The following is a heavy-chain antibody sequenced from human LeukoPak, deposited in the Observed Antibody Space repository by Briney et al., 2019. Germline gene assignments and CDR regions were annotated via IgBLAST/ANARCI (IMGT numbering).Heavy chain of an antibody. CDR2: MNPNSGNT. J-gene: IGHJ3*02. V-gene: IGHV1-8*03. CDR3: ARVRPDIVVVPATIGTFDI. Sequence: GASVKVSCKASGYTFTSYDINWVRQATGQGLEWMGWMNPNSGNTGYAQKFQGRVTITRNTSISTAYMELSSLRSEDTAVYYCARVRPDIVVVPATIGTFDIWGQGTMVTVSS. CDR1: GYTFTSYD. D-gene: IGHD2-2*01.